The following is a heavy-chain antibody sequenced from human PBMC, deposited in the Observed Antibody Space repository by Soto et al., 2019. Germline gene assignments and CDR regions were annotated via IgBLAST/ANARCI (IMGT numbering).Heavy chain of an antibody. CDR3: ARGLGGYCSSTSCYVGGYYYYYMDV. V-gene: IGHV4-34*01. Sequence: SETLSLTCAVYGGSFSGYYWSWIRQPPGKGLEWIGEINHSGSTNYNPSLKSRVTISVDTSKNQFSLKLSSVTAADTAVYYCARGLGGYCSSTSCYVGGYYYYYMDVWGKGTTVT. CDR2: INHSGST. CDR1: GGSFSGYY. D-gene: IGHD2-2*01. J-gene: IGHJ6*03.